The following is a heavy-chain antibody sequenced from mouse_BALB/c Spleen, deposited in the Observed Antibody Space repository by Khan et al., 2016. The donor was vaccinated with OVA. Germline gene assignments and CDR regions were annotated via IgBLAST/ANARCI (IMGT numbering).Heavy chain of an antibody. J-gene: IGHJ2*01. Sequence: EVQLVESGGGLVQPGGSRKLSCAASGFTFSNFGMHWVRQAPEKGLEWVAYISSGSSTIFYAATVKGRFTISRDNPKNTLFLQMTSLGSEDTAMYYCARWRNSGFDYWGQGTTLTVSS. CDR1: GFTFSNFG. D-gene: IGHD3-1*01. CDR3: ARWRNSGFDY. V-gene: IGHV5-17*02. CDR2: ISSGSSTI.